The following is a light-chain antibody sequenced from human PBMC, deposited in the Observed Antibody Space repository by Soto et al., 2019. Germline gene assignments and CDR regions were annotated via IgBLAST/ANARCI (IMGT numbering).Light chain of an antibody. Sequence: DIQMTQSPSSLSASVGDRVTITCRASQTITTYLNWYQQKPGKAPKLLIYTASTLQSGVPSRFSGSASTSGTDFTLTINNVQPEDFATYFCQQSFSTPFTFGPGTRVDIK. CDR1: QTITTY. CDR3: QQSFSTPFT. J-gene: IGKJ3*01. CDR2: TAS. V-gene: IGKV1-39*01.